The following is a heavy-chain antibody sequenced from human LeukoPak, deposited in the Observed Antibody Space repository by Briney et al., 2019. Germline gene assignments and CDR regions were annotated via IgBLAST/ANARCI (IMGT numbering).Heavy chain of an antibody. CDR1: GFTFNTYG. CDR2: ISSDGTSK. CDR3: AKAAYCTSTSCHFSGYAQRPLDS. D-gene: IGHD2-2*01. Sequence: GGSLRLSCAASGFTFNTYGMHWVRQAPGKGLEWVAGISSDGTSKDYADSVKGRFTISRDNSKNTMYLQVNGLRPEDTAVYYCAKAAYCTSTSCHFSGYAQRPLDSWGQGTLVTVSS. V-gene: IGHV3-30*18. J-gene: IGHJ4*02.